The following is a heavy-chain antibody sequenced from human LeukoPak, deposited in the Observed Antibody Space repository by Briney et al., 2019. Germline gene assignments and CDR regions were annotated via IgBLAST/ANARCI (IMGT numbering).Heavy chain of an antibody. CDR1: DFTFSRYG. CDR2: IRFDGTNN. Sequence: PGGSLRLSCAASDFTFSRYGFHWVRQAPGKGLEWVAFIRFDGTNNFYADSVKGRFTISRDNSKNTLYLQMNSLRAEDTAVYYCARAGEYYDILTGYYPGMYYFDYWGQGTLVTVSS. CDR3: ARAGEYYDILTGYYPGMYYFDY. J-gene: IGHJ4*02. D-gene: IGHD3-9*01. V-gene: IGHV3-30*02.